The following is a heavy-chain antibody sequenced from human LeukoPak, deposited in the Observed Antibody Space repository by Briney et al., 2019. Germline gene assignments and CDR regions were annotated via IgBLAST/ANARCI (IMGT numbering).Heavy chain of an antibody. CDR1: GDSVSSNSAA. CDR3: AREELPIAAAGNYYYYGMDV. D-gene: IGHD6-13*01. CDR2: TYYRSVWYN. Sequence: SQTLSLTCAISGDSVSSNSAAWNWIRQSPSRGFEWLGRTYYRSVWYNDYAVSLRSRITINSDTSKNQFSLQLNSVTPEDTAVYYCAREELPIAAAGNYYYYGMDVWGQGTTVTVSS. J-gene: IGHJ6*02. V-gene: IGHV6-1*01.